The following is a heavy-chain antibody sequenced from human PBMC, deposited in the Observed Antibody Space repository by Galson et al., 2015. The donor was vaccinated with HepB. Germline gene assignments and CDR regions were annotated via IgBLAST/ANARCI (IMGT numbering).Heavy chain of an antibody. CDR1: GYSFTSYW. D-gene: IGHD3-9*01. Sequence: QSGAEVKKPGESLKISCKGSGYSFTSYWIGWVRQMPGKGLEWMGIIYPGDSDTRYSPSFQGQVTISADKSISTAYLQWSSLKASDTAMYYCATAENTDYDIFTGYYFAEYFQHWVQGTLVTVSS. CDR3: ATAENTDYDIFTGYYFAEYFQH. J-gene: IGHJ1*01. CDR2: IYPGDSDT. V-gene: IGHV5-51*01.